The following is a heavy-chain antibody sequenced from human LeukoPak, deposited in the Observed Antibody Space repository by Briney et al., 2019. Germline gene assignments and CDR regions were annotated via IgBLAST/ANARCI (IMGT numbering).Heavy chain of an antibody. CDR1: GGSISSYY. CDR3: ARQRNYYDSSGYYKRALFDY. CDR2: IYYSGST. Sequence: SETLSLTCTVSGGSISSYYWSWIRQPRGKGLEWIGYIYYSGSTNYNPSLKSRVTISVDTSKNQFSLKLSSVTAADTAVYYCARQRNYYDSSGYYKRALFDYWGQGTLVTVSS. J-gene: IGHJ4*02. V-gene: IGHV4-59*08. D-gene: IGHD3-22*01.